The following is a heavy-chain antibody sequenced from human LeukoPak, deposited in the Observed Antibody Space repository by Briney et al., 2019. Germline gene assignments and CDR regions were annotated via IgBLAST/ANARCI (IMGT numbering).Heavy chain of an antibody. Sequence: PGGSLRLSCAASGFEFSVYSMNWVRQAPGKGLEWVSYMTSDTKTIYYAVSVQGRFTISRDNVKNSVFLQMDSLRHEDTAVYYCARSVEGSFDYWGQGTLVTVSS. CDR1: GFEFSVYS. V-gene: IGHV3-48*02. D-gene: IGHD3-3*01. J-gene: IGHJ4*02. CDR2: MTSDTKTI. CDR3: ARSVEGSFDY.